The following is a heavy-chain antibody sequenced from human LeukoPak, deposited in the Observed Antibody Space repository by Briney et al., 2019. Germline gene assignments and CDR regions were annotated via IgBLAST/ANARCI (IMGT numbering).Heavy chain of an antibody. CDR3: AREWGPTTIYDS. CDR1: GDSVSSSFAA. V-gene: IGHV6-1*01. D-gene: IGHD7-27*01. J-gene: IGHJ4*02. CDR2: TYYRSRWYT. Sequence: SQTLSLTCTISGDSVSSSFAAWNWIRQSPSSGLEWLGRTYYRSRWYTDYAESVKSRITINVDTSKNQFPLKLNSSTPEDTAVFFCAREWGPTTIYDSWGQGTLVTVSS.